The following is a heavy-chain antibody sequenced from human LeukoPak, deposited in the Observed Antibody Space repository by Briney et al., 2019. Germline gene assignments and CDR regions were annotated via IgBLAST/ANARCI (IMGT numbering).Heavy chain of an antibody. CDR1: GFTFSSYA. J-gene: IGHJ5*02. Sequence: PGGSLRLSCAASGFTFSSYAMSWVRQAPGKGLEWVSDISGSGGSTYYADSVKGRFTISRDNSKNTLYLQRNSLRAEDTAVYYCAKPGDSSSWSDWFDPWGQGTLVTVSS. D-gene: IGHD6-13*01. CDR2: ISGSGGST. V-gene: IGHV3-23*01. CDR3: AKPGDSSSWSDWFDP.